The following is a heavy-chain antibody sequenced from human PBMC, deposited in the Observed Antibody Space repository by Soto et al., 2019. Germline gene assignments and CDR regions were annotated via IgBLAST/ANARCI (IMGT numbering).Heavy chain of an antibody. J-gene: IGHJ4*02. CDR3: ARDPGYCTNGVCPIFDF. Sequence: TSETLSLTCTVSGDYIKNYFWSLVRPPPGKGLEWIGHFYHSGTTNYSPALKSRVTISIDQSKNQFSLRLNSVTAADTAVYFCARDPGYCTNGVCPIFDFWGQGIPVNVSS. CDR2: FYHSGTT. CDR1: GDYIKNYF. D-gene: IGHD2-8*01. V-gene: IGHV4-59*01.